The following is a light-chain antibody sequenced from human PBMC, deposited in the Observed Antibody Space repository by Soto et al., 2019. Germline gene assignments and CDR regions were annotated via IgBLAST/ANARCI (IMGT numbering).Light chain of an antibody. CDR2: GAS. V-gene: IGKV3-20*01. J-gene: IGKJ1*01. CDR1: QSVSSSY. CDR3: QQYGSAPWT. Sequence: EIVLTQSPGTLSLSPGERATLSCRASQSVSSSYLAWYQQKPGQAPRLLISGASSRATGIPDRFSGSGSGTDFTLTISRLEPEDFAVYYCQQYGSAPWTFGQGTKVEIK.